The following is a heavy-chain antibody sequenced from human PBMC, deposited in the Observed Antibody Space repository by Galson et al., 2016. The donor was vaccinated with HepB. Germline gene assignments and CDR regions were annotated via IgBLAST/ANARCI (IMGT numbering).Heavy chain of an antibody. V-gene: IGHV3-11*06. Sequence: SLRLSCAASGFSFSDYYMSWVRQAPGKGLEWVSCISDRGAYTNYADSVKGRFTISRDNAKNSLYLQMNSLRAEETAVYYCARDPETLDCPDLYVDLWGRGTLGTVS. J-gene: IGHJ2*01. D-gene: IGHD2-21*02. CDR3: ARDPETLDCPDLYVDL. CDR2: ISDRGAYT. CDR1: GFSFSDYY.